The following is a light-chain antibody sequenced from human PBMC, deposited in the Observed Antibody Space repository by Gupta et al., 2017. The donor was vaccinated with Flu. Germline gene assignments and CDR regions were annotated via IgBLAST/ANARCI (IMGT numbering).Light chain of an antibody. CDR3: QQEDSTPLT. CDR2: WAS. J-gene: IGKJ3*01. Sequence: DIVMTQSPDSLSVSLGERATINCKSSQSVLFSSNNKTFLSWYQQKPGQPPKLLIYWASTRESGVPDRFSGSGSETDFTLTINSLQAEDVAVYYCQQEDSTPLTFGHATKVHIK. CDR1: QSVLFSSNNKTF. V-gene: IGKV4-1*01.